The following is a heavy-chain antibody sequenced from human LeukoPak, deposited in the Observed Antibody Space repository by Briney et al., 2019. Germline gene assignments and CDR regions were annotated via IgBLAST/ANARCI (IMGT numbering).Heavy chain of an antibody. CDR1: GYTLTSYY. CDR2: INPSGGST. Sequence: GASVKVSCKASGYTLTSYYMHWVRQAPGQGLEWMGIINPSGGSTSYAQKFQGRVTMTRDMSTSTVYMELSSLRSEDTAVYYCAREHLRYYYMDVWGKGTTVTVSS. D-gene: IGHD3-16*01. CDR3: AREHLRYYYMDV. V-gene: IGHV1-46*01. J-gene: IGHJ6*03.